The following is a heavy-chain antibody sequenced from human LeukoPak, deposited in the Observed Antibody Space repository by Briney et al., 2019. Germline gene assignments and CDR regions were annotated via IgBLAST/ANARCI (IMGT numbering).Heavy chain of an antibody. CDR3: ARSEGSYARGYVDY. V-gene: IGHV3-30-3*01. J-gene: IGHJ4*02. CDR2: ISYDGSNK. D-gene: IGHD2-2*01. CDR1: RFTFSSYA. Sequence: GGSLRLSCAASRFTFSSYAMHWVRQAPGKGLEWVAVISYDGSNKYYADSVKGRFTISRDNSKNTLYLQMNSLRAEDTAVYYCARSEGSYARGYVDYWGQGTLVTVSS.